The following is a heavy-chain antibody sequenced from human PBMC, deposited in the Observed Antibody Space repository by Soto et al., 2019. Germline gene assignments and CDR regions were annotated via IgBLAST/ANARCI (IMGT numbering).Heavy chain of an antibody. Sequence: ASVKVSCKASGYTFTSYYMHWVRQAPGQGLEWMGIINPSGGSTSYAQKFQGRVTTTRDTSTSTVYMELSSLRSEDTAVYYCARDITPDGGDYSFDYWGQGTLVTVSS. V-gene: IGHV1-46*01. CDR1: GYTFTSYY. CDR2: INPSGGST. D-gene: IGHD4-17*01. CDR3: ARDITPDGGDYSFDY. J-gene: IGHJ4*02.